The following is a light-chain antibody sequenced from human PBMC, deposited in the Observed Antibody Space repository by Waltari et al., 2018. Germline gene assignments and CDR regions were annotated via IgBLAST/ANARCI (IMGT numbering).Light chain of an antibody. J-gene: IGLJ2*01. CDR2: QDR. V-gene: IGLV3-1*01. CDR1: KLGSKD. CDR3: QTWDSNTDVF. Sequence: SYELTQPPSVSVSPGQTARIPCSGTKLGSKDTSWYQRKPGQAPGLVIYQDRKRPSGIPERFSGSSSADMAALTISDTQPADEADYFCQTWDSNTDVFFGGGTTLTVI.